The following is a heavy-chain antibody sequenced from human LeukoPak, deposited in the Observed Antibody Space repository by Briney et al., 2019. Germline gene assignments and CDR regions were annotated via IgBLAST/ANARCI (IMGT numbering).Heavy chain of an antibody. D-gene: IGHD2-15*01. J-gene: IGHJ5*02. Sequence: PSETLSLTCAVYGGSFSGYYWSWIRQPPGKGLEWIGEINHSGSTNYNPSLKSRVTMSVDTSKNQFSLKLSSVTAADTAVYYCARVVRGYCSGGSCYSRGSDNWFDPWGQGTLVTVSS. CDR1: GGSFSGYY. CDR2: INHSGST. V-gene: IGHV4-34*01. CDR3: ARVVRGYCSGGSCYSRGSDNWFDP.